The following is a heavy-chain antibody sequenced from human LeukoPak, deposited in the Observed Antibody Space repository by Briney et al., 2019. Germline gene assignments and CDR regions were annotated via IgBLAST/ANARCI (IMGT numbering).Heavy chain of an antibody. V-gene: IGHV3-23*01. CDR1: GFIFNNYA. J-gene: IGHJ3*02. CDR3: AKAVRGYQHDALDI. Sequence: GGSLRLSCAASGFIFNNYAMSWVRQAPGKGLEWVSTISGGGSYTYYADSVKGRFTISRDNSKNTLYLQMNSLRPEDTAVYYCAKAVRGYQHDALDIWGQGTMVTVSS. CDR2: ISGGGSYT. D-gene: IGHD3-22*01.